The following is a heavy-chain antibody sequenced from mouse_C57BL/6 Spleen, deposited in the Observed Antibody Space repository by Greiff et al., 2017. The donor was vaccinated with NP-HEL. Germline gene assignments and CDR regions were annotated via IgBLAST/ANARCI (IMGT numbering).Heavy chain of an antibody. J-gene: IGHJ4*01. CDR3: ARDLNWDYYAMEY. CDR1: GFTFSSYA. V-gene: IGHV5-4*01. D-gene: IGHD4-1*02. Sequence: EVHLVESGGGLVKPGGSLKLSCAASGFTFSSYAMSWVRQTPEKRLEWVATISDGGSYTYYPDNVKGRFTISRDNAKNNLYLQMSHLKSEDTAMYYCARDLNWDYYAMEYWGQGASVTVSS. CDR2: ISDGGSYT.